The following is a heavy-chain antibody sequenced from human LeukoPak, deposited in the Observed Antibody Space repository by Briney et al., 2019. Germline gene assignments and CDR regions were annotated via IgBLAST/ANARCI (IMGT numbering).Heavy chain of an antibody. CDR3: ARLVVGTTDY. V-gene: IGHV4-59*08. CDR1: GGSISSYY. Sequence: SETLSLTCTVSGGSISSYYWSWIRQPPGKGLEWIGYIYASGSTNYNPSLKSRVTISVDTSKNQFSLKLSSVTAADTAVYYCARLVVGTTDYWGQGTLVTVSS. CDR2: IYASGST. D-gene: IGHD1-26*01. J-gene: IGHJ4*02.